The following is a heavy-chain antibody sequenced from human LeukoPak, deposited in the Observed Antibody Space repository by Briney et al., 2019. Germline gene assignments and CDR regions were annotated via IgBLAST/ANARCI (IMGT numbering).Heavy chain of an antibody. J-gene: IGHJ4*02. V-gene: IGHV3-23*01. Sequence: GGSLRLSCAASGFTFSSYAMSWVRQAPGKGLEWVSAISGSGGSTYYADSVKGRFTISRDNSKNTLYLQMNSLRAEDTAVYYCAKGLAIQYCSSTSCYTGVVDYWGQGTLVTVSS. D-gene: IGHD2-2*02. CDR2: ISGSGGST. CDR1: GFTFSSYA. CDR3: AKGLAIQYCSSTSCYTGVVDY.